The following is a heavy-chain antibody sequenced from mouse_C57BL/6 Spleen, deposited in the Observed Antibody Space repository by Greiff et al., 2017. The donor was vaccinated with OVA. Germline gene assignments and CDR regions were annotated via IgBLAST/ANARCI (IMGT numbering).Heavy chain of an antibody. CDR1: GYSITSGYY. CDR2: ISYDGSN. Sequence: EVKLQESGPGLVKPSQSLSLTCSVTGYSITSGYYWNWIRQFPGNKLEWMGYISYDGSNNYNPSLKNRISITRDTSKNQFFLKLNSVTTEDTATYYCASPPYYGSSYGYFDVWGTGTTVTVSS. V-gene: IGHV3-6*01. CDR3: ASPPYYGSSYGYFDV. J-gene: IGHJ1*03. D-gene: IGHD1-1*01.